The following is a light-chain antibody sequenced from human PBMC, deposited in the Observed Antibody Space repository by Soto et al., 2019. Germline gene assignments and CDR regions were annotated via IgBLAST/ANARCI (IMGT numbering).Light chain of an antibody. Sequence: EIVLTQSPATLSLSPGERATLSCRASQSVGSYLAWYQQKFGQAPRLLIYDASNRTTGIPARFSGGGSGTDFTLSISRLETDDFAVYYCQQRSSWPLTFGGGTKVDIK. J-gene: IGKJ4*01. V-gene: IGKV3-11*01. CDR1: QSVGSY. CDR2: DAS. CDR3: QQRSSWPLT.